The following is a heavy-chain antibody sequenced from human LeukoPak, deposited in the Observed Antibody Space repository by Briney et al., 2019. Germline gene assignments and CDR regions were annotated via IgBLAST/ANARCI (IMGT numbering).Heavy chain of an antibody. V-gene: IGHV1-2*02. Sequence: PMASVKVSCKASGYTFTSYGISWVRQAPGQGLEWMGWINPNSGGTNYAQKFQGRVTMTRDTSISTAYMELSRLRSDDTAVYYCARDGTGIVGATAPFDYWGQGTLVTVSS. CDR1: GYTFTSYG. CDR2: INPNSGGT. D-gene: IGHD1-26*01. CDR3: ARDGTGIVGATAPFDY. J-gene: IGHJ4*02.